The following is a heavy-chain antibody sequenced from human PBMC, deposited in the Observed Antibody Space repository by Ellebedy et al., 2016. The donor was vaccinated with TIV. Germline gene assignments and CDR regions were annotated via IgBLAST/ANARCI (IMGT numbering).Heavy chain of an antibody. CDR3: ARRRPRPYNWFDP. D-gene: IGHD6-6*01. CDR2: INHSGST. Sequence: SQTLSLTCAVYGGSFSGYYWSWIRQPPGKGLEWIGEINHSGSTNYNPSLKSRVTISVDTSKNQFSLKLSSVTAADTAVYYCARRRPRPYNWFDPWGQGTLVTVSS. J-gene: IGHJ5*02. V-gene: IGHV4-34*01. CDR1: GGSFSGYY.